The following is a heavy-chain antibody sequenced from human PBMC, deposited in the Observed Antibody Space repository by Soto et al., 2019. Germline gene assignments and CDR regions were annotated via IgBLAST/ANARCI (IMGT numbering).Heavy chain of an antibody. CDR2: ISGSGGST. D-gene: IGHD2-2*01. Sequence: PGGSLRLSCAASGFTFSSYAMSWVRQAPGKGLEWVSAISGSGGSTYYADSVKGRFTISRDNSKNTLYLQMNSLRAEDTAVYYRAKDEVPLIVVVPAAPFDYWGQGTLVTVSS. CDR3: AKDEVPLIVVVPAAPFDY. V-gene: IGHV3-23*01. J-gene: IGHJ4*02. CDR1: GFTFSSYA.